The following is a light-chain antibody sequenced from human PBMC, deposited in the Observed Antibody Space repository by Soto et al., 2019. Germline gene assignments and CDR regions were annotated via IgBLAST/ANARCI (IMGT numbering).Light chain of an antibody. CDR2: GAS. J-gene: IGKJ1*01. CDR3: QQYNNWRA. Sequence: EIVMAQAPTTLSVSPGERATLSCRASQSVRGNLAWYQQKPGQAPRLLIYGASTRATGIPARFSGSGSGTEFTLTISSLQSEDFAVYYCQQYNNWRAFGQGTKV. V-gene: IGKV3-15*01. CDR1: QSVRGN.